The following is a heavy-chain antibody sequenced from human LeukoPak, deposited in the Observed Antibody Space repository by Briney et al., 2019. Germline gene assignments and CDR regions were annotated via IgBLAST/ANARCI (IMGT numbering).Heavy chain of an antibody. V-gene: IGHV3-7*01. J-gene: IGHJ4*02. Sequence: GGSLRLSCAASGFTFSSYWMSWVRQAPGKGLEWVANIKQDGSEKYYVDSVKGRFTISRDNAKNSLYLQMNSLRAEDTAVYYCARDGNADYDFWSGDLDYWGQGTLVTVSS. CDR1: GFTFSSYW. CDR2: IKQDGSEK. CDR3: ARDGNADYDFWSGDLDY. D-gene: IGHD3-3*01.